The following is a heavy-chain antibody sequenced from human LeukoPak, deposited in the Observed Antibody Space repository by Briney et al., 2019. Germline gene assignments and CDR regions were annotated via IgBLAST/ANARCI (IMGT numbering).Heavy chain of an antibody. CDR2: IGSGGSTI. V-gene: IGHV3-11*04. CDR3: ARAASGLDYTGDY. J-gene: IGHJ4*02. Sequence: PGGSLRLSCAASGFIFSDYYMSWTRQAPGKGLEWVAYIGSGGSTIYYADSVKGRFTISRDNANNSLYPQMNSLRVENTAVYYCARAASGLDYTGDYWGQGALVTVSS. CDR1: GFIFSDYY. D-gene: IGHD4-11*01.